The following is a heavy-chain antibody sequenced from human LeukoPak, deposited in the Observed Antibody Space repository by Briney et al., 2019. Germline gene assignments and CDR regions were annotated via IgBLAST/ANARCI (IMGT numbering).Heavy chain of an antibody. CDR3: ARVVGLTGYSSSWYSGYYYYMDA. CDR1: GGTFSSYA. D-gene: IGHD6-13*01. CDR2: IIPIFGTT. J-gene: IGHJ6*03. V-gene: IGHV1-69*06. Sequence: SVKVSCKASGGTFSSYAISWVRQAPGQGLEWMGGIIPIFGTTNYAQKFQDRVTITADKSTSTAYMELSSLRSEDTAVYYCARVVGLTGYSSSWYSGYYYYMDAWGKGTTVTVSS.